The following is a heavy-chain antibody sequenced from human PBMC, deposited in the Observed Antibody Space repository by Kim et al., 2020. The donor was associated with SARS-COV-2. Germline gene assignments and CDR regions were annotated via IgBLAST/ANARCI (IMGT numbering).Heavy chain of an antibody. D-gene: IGHD3-16*01. CDR3: ARLGIDAFDI. V-gene: IGHV1-8*01. J-gene: IGHJ3*02. Sequence: KTGYAPRFQGRDTMTRNTSISTAYLELSSLRSEDTAVYYCARLGIDAFDIWGQGTMVTVSS. CDR2: KT.